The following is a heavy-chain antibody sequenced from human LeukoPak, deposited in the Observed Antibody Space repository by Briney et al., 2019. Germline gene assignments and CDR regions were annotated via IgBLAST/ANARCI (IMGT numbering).Heavy chain of an antibody. D-gene: IGHD3-22*01. J-gene: IGHJ4*02. CDR2: ISSNGGST. V-gene: IGHV3-64*01. Sequence: SGGSLRLSCAASGFNFSSYAMHWVRQAPGRGLEYVSAISSNGGSTYYANSVKGRFTISRDNSKNTLYLQMGSLRAEDMAVYYCARDTYYYDSSGYYQEYYFDYWGQGTLVTVSS. CDR1: GFNFSSYA. CDR3: ARDTYYYDSSGYYQEYYFDY.